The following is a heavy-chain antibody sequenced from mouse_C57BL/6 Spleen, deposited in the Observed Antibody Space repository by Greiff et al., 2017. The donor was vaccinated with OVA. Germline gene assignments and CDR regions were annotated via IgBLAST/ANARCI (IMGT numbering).Heavy chain of an antibody. CDR1: GYTFTSYW. J-gene: IGHJ2*01. Sequence: QVQLQQPGAELVMPGASVKLSCKASGYTFTSYWMHWVKQRPGQGLEWIGAIDPSDSYTNYNQKFKGKSTLTVDKSSSTAYMQLSSLTSEDSAVYDCAWPYDGYPFFDYWGQGTTRTVSS. D-gene: IGHD2-3*01. CDR2: IDPSDSYT. V-gene: IGHV1-69*01. CDR3: AWPYDGYPFFDY.